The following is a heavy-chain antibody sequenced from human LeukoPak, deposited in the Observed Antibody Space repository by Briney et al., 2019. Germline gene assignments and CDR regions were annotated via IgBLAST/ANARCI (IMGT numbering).Heavy chain of an antibody. CDR3: ARRTIAAAGKRVNY. Sequence: SETLSLTCAVYGGSFSGYYWSWIRQPPGKGLEWIGEINHSGSTNYNPSLKSRVTISVDKSKNQFSLKLSSVTAADTAVYYCARRTIAAAGKRVNYWGQGTLVTVSS. V-gene: IGHV4-34*01. CDR1: GGSFSGYY. J-gene: IGHJ4*02. D-gene: IGHD6-13*01. CDR2: INHSGST.